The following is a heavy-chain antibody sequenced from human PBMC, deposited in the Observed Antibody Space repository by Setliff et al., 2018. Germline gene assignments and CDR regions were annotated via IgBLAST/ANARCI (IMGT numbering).Heavy chain of an antibody. CDR3: ARAGYELGQYNWFDP. V-gene: IGHV4-61*02. CDR1: GDSISSGIYH. CDR2: IYVNGGST. J-gene: IGHJ5*02. Sequence: PSETLSLTCSVPGDSISSGIYHWSWFRQPAGKGLEWIGRIYVNGGSTTDSPSLKSRVTISVDTSKNQFSLNLSSVTAADTAVYYCARAGYELGQYNWFDPWGQGTLVTVSS. D-gene: IGHD2-2*01.